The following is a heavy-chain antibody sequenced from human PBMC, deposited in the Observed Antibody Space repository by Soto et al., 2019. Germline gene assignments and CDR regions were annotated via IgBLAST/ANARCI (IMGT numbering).Heavy chain of an antibody. CDR3: AKGDCSGGRCYRGFDY. CDR2: VSASGSIT. Sequence: GGSLRLSCAASGFTFSSYDMSWVRQAPGKGLEWVSGVSASGSITSYADSAKGRFTISRDNAKNTMFLQMNSLRAEDTAVYFCAKGDCSGGRCYRGFDYWGHGTLATVSS. CDR1: GFTFSSYD. D-gene: IGHD2-15*01. V-gene: IGHV3-23*01. J-gene: IGHJ4*01.